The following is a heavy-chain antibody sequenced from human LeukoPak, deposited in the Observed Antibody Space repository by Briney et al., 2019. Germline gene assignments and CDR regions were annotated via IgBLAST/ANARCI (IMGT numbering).Heavy chain of an antibody. CDR2: IFYAGST. J-gene: IGHJ4*02. V-gene: IGHV4-28*01. D-gene: IGHD3-3*02. CDR3: ARIGPILGAAWVDY. CDR1: GYSISSNHW. Sequence: SESLSLTCAVSGYSISSNHWWGWIRQPPGKGLEWIGYIFYAGSTYYNPSLKSRVTMSVDTSKNQFSLRLSSVTAVDTAVYYCARIGPILGAAWVDYRGQGTLVSVSS.